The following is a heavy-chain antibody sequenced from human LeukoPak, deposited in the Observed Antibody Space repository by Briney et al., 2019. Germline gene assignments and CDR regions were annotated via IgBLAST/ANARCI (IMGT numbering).Heavy chain of an antibody. V-gene: IGHV3-53*01. CDR1: GFPVSSSY. CDR2: IYSDGST. Sequence: GGSLRLSCAASGFPVSSSYMSWVRQAPGKGLEWVSVIYSDGSTSYADSVKGRFTISRDNSKNTLYLQMNSLRAEDTAVYYCARDSPRVGMDVWGQGTTVTVSS. J-gene: IGHJ6*02. CDR3: ARDSPRVGMDV.